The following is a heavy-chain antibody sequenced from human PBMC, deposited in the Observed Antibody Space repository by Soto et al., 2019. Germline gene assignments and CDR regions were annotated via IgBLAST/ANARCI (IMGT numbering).Heavy chain of an antibody. Sequence: QITLKESGPTLMKPTQTLTLTCTFSGFSLSTSGVGVGWIRQPPGKALEWLAFIYWDDDKRYSPSLRSRLTIDKDTPKNRVVLTMTNMDPVDTATFYCAHRGAMNSDWDGGFLDSWGQGALVTVSS. J-gene: IGHJ4*02. D-gene: IGHD6-19*01. V-gene: IGHV2-5*02. CDR3: AHRGAMNSDWDGGFLDS. CDR2: IYWDDDK. CDR1: GFSLSTSGVG.